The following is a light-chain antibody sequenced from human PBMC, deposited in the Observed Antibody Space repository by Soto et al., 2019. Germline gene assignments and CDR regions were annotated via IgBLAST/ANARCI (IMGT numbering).Light chain of an antibody. J-gene: IGLJ1*01. Sequence: QSALTQPASVSGSPGQSITISCTGTTSDVGGYNYVSWYQQHPGKAPKLMIYDVSYRPSGVSDRFSGSKSGNTASLTISGLQAEDEADYCCSSYTTSSTLEVFGTGTKLTVL. CDR3: SSYTTSSTLEV. CDR2: DVS. V-gene: IGLV2-14*03. CDR1: TSDVGGYNY.